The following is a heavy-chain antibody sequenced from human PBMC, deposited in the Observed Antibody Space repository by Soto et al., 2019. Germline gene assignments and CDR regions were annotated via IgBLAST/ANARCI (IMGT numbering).Heavy chain of an antibody. Sequence: QVQLVESGGGLVKPGGSLRLSCAASGFTFSDYYMSWIRQAPGKGLEWVSYISSSGSTIYYADSVKGRFTISRDNAKNSLYLQMNSLRAEETAVYYCARDVVMITFGGVIVHDAFDIWGQGTMVTVSS. D-gene: IGHD3-16*02. J-gene: IGHJ3*02. CDR2: ISSSGSTI. CDR3: ARDVVMITFGGVIVHDAFDI. CDR1: GFTFSDYY. V-gene: IGHV3-11*01.